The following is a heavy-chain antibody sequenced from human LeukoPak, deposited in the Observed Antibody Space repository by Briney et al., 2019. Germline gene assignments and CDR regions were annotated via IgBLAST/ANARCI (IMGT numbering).Heavy chain of an antibody. V-gene: IGHV1-24*01. CDR3: ATASSGWPRYYYYGMDV. CDR1: GYTLTELS. J-gene: IGHJ6*02. D-gene: IGHD6-19*01. CDR2: FDPEDGET. Sequence: GASVKVSCKVSGYTLTELSMHWVRQAPGKGLEWMGGFDPEDGETIYAQKFQGRVTMTEDTSTDTAYMELSSLRSEDTAVYYCATASSGWPRYYYYGMDVWGQGTTVTVSS.